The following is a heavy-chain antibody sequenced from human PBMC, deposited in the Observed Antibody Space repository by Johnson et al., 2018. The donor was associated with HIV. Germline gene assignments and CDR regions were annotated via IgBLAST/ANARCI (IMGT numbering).Heavy chain of an antibody. CDR3: AKDRPRVGATAPSGGMYFDI. J-gene: IGHJ3*02. V-gene: IGHV3-30*02. D-gene: IGHD1-26*01. Sequence: QVQLVESGGGVVQPGGSLRLSCAASGFTFSSYGMHWVRQAPGKGLEWVAFIRYDGSNKYYADSVKGRFTISRDNSKNTLYLQMNSLRAEDTAVYYCAKDRPRVGATAPSGGMYFDIWGQGTMVTVSS. CDR1: GFTFSSYG. CDR2: IRYDGSNK.